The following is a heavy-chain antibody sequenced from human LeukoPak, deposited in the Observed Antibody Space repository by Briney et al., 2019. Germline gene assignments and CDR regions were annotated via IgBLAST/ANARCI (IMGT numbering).Heavy chain of an antibody. J-gene: IGHJ5*02. CDR2: TSYSGNT. CDR3: TRAPRKAWFDP. V-gene: IGHV4-59*01. D-gene: IGHD1-14*01. CDR1: GGSISSFY. Sequence: SETLSLTCSVSGGSISSFYCSWIRQPPRKGLAWIGYTSYSGNTNYNPSLKSRVTMSVDTSRKQFSLRLTSVTAADTAVYYCTRAPRKAWFDPWGQGTLVTVSS.